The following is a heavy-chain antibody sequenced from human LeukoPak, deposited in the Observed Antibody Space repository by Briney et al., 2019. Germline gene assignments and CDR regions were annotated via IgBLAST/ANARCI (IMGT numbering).Heavy chain of an antibody. J-gene: IGHJ4*02. CDR3: ARDLVYSGHDY. D-gene: IGHD5-12*01. CDR1: GLTVGSNY. CDR2: IYNGST. V-gene: IGHV3-66*01. Sequence: GGSLRLSCAASGLTVGSNYMSWVRQAPGKGLEWVSVIYNGSTFYADSVKGRFTMSRDDSHNTVYLQMNSLRAEDTAVYYCARDLVYSGHDYWGQGTLVTVSS.